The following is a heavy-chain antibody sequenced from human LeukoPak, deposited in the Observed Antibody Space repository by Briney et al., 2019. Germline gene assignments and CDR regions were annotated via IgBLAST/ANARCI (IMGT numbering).Heavy chain of an antibody. J-gene: IGHJ3*02. Sequence: PSETLSLTCTVSGGSISSYYWSWIRQPPGKGLEWIGYIYYSGSTNYNPSLKSRVTIPVDTSKNQFSLKLSSVTAADTAVYYCARDPRTAKAFDIWGQGTMVTVSS. CDR2: IYYSGST. V-gene: IGHV4-59*12. CDR3: ARDPRTAKAFDI. CDR1: GGSISSYY. D-gene: IGHD5-18*01.